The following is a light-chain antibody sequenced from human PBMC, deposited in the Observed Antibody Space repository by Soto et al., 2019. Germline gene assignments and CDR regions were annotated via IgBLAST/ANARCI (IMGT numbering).Light chain of an antibody. CDR2: GAS. Sequence: EIVMTQSPATLSVSPGERATLSCRASQSVSRSLAWYQKKPGQAPRLLIYGASTRATDIPDRFTGSGSGTEFTLTISSLQSEDFAVYYCQQCNNWPPITFGQGTRLEIK. CDR1: QSVSRS. CDR3: QQCNNWPPIT. V-gene: IGKV3-15*01. J-gene: IGKJ5*01.